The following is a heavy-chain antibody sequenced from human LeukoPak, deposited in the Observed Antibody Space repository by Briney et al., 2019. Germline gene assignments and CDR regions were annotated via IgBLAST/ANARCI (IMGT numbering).Heavy chain of an antibody. V-gene: IGHV1-2*02. Sequence: ASVKVSCKASGYTFTTYGISWVRQAPGQRLEWMGWINPNSGDTNYAQKFQGRVTMTRDTSISTAYMELNRLRSDDTAIYYCASPWYSGSYSGVQHWGQGTLVTVSS. CDR1: GYTFTTYG. CDR3: ASPWYSGSYSGVQH. CDR2: INPNSGDT. J-gene: IGHJ1*01. D-gene: IGHD1-26*01.